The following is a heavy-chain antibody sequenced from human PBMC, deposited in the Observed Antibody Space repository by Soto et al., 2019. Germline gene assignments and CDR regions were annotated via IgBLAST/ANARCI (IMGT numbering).Heavy chain of an antibody. CDR1: GGSISSGGYY. CDR2: IYYRGST. Sequence: QVQLQESGPGLVKPSQTLSLTCTVSGGSISSGGYYWSWIRQHPGKGLEWIGYIYYRGSTYYNPSLKSRVTISVDTSKNQFSLKLSSVTAADTAVYYCARESGDCSGGSCYSFNYYYYGMDVWGQGTTVTVSS. D-gene: IGHD2-15*01. J-gene: IGHJ6*02. CDR3: ARESGDCSGGSCYSFNYYYYGMDV. V-gene: IGHV4-31*03.